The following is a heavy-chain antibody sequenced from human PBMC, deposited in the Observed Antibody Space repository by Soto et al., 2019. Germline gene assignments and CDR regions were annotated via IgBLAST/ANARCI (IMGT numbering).Heavy chain of an antibody. J-gene: IGHJ6*02. Sequence: QVQLQESGPGLVKPSQTLSLTCTVSGGSISSGDYYWSWIRQPPGKGLEWIGYIYYSGSTYYNPYLKSRVTISVDTSKNQFSLKLRSVTAADTAVYYCARGRGYSYGYSPTYGMDVWGQGTTVTVSS. CDR3: ARGRGYSYGYSPTYGMDV. CDR1: GGSISSGDYY. D-gene: IGHD5-18*01. V-gene: IGHV4-30-4*01. CDR2: IYYSGST.